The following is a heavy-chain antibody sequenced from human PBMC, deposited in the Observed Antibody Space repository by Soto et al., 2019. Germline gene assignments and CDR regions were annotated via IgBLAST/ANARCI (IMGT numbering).Heavy chain of an antibody. D-gene: IGHD6-6*01. J-gene: IGHJ4*02. Sequence: VQLLQSGGGLVQPGGSLRLSCAASGFTFDNYVMTWVRQAPGKGLEWVAGISGNGARACYGDSVKGRFIVSRDNSKNTQYLQMNSLRVEDTALYYCAKRFDDSSTWSFDHWGLGTLVTVSS. CDR3: AKRFDDSSTWSFDH. CDR1: GFTFDNYV. CDR2: ISGNGARA. V-gene: IGHV3-23*01.